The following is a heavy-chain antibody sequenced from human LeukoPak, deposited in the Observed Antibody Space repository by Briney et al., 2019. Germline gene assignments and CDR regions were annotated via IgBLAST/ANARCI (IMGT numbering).Heavy chain of an antibody. D-gene: IGHD5-24*01. V-gene: IGHV1-18*01. J-gene: IGHJ4*02. CDR1: GYTFTSYG. CDR3: ARAYGYYFDY. CDR2: ISAYNGNT. Sequence: GESLKISCKGSGYTFTSYGISWVRQAPGQGLEWMGWISAYNGNTNYAQKLQGRVTMTTDTSTSTAYMELRSMRSDDTAVYYCARAYGYYFDYWGQGTLVTVSS.